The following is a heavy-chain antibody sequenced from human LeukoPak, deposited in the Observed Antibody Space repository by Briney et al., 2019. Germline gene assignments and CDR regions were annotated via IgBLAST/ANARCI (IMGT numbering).Heavy chain of an antibody. CDR2: IYYSGST. J-gene: IGHJ6*03. CDR1: GGSISSSSYY. Sequence: SSETLSLTCTVSGGSISSSSYYWGWIRQPPGKGLEWIGSIYYSGSTYYNPSLKSRVTISVDTSKNQFSLKLSSVTAADTAVYYCARAVSSSWYYYYYYMDVWGKGTTVTISS. D-gene: IGHD6-13*01. CDR3: ARAVSSSWYYYYYYMDV. V-gene: IGHV4-39*01.